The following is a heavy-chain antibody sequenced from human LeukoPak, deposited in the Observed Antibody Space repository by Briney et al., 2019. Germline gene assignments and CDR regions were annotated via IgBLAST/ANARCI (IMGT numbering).Heavy chain of an antibody. V-gene: IGHV1-46*01. CDR3: ARHPRGPMVRDKNWFDP. CDR2: INPSGGST. J-gene: IGHJ5*02. D-gene: IGHD3-10*01. Sequence: GASVKVSCKASGYIFTSYFMHWARQAPGQGLEWMGIINPSGGSTSYAQKFQGRVTMTRNTSISTAYMELSSLRSEDTAVYYCARHPRGPMVRDKNWFDPWGQGTLVTVSS. CDR1: GYIFTSYF.